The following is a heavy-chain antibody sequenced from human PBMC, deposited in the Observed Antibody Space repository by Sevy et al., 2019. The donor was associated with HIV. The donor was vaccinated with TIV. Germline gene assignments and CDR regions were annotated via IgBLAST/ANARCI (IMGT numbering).Heavy chain of an antibody. CDR2: LSFGCGEI. V-gene: IGHV3-23*01. D-gene: IGHD2-8*01. CDR1: GFTFSKYS. J-gene: IGHJ4*02. Sequence: GGSQRLSCAASGFTFSKYSMSWVRQPPGKGLEWVSTLSFGCGEINYADSVKGRFTISRDNSKSSVYLQMNNLRPEDTAVYSCAREGCTKPHDYWGQGTLVTVSS. CDR3: AREGCTKPHDY.